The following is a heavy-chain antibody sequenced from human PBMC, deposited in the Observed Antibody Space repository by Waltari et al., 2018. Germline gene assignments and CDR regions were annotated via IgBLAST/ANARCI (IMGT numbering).Heavy chain of an antibody. J-gene: IGHJ4*02. CDR3: ARSRTYSSSCFY. CDR1: GGSFSGYY. D-gene: IGHD6-13*01. V-gene: IGHV4-34*01. Sequence: QVQLQQWGAGLLKPSETLSLTCAVYGGSFSGYYWSWIRQPPGKGLEWIGEINHSGSTNYNPSLKSRVTISVDTSKNQFSLKLSSVTAADTAVYYCARSRTYSSSCFYWGQGTLVTVSS. CDR2: INHSGST.